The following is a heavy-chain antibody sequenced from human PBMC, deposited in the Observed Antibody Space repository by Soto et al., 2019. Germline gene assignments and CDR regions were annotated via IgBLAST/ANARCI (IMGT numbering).Heavy chain of an antibody. CDR2: ISWNSGSI. CDR1: GFTFDDYA. J-gene: IGHJ3*02. CDR3: AKDSGYDSFAFDI. D-gene: IGHD5-12*01. Sequence: GGSLRLSCAASGFTFDDYAMHWVRQAPGKGLEWVSGISWNSGSIGYADSVKGRFTISRDNAKNSLYLQMNSLRAEDTALYYCAKDSGYDSFAFDIWGQGTMVTVSS. V-gene: IGHV3-9*01.